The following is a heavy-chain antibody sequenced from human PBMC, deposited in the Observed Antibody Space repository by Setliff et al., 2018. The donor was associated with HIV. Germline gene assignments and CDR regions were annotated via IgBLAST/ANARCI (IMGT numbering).Heavy chain of an antibody. V-gene: IGHV5-51*01. CDR3: ARRNDYYYYMDV. CDR2: IYPDDSYT. CDR1: GYTFDKYY. J-gene: IGHJ6*03. Sequence: PGESPKISCQGSGYTFDKYYIAWVRQMPGKGLEWMGLIYPDDSYTTYSPAFEGHITFSADKSNSTAYLQWSSLKASDTAMYYCARRNDYYYYMDVWGAGTTVTVLL.